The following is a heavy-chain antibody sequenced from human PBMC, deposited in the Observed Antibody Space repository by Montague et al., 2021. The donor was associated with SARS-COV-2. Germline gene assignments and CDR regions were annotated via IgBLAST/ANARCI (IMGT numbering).Heavy chain of an antibody. J-gene: IGHJ4*02. CDR2: IYYSGST. Sequence: SETLSLTCTVSGGSISSSSYYWGCIRQPPGKGLEWIGSIYYSGSTYYNPSLKSRVTISVDTSKNQFSLKLSSVTAADTAVYYCARVISRQNNIVVVGLYYFDYWGQGTLVTVSS. CDR1: GGSISSSSYY. CDR3: ARVISRQNNIVVVGLYYFDY. D-gene: IGHD2-15*01. V-gene: IGHV4-39*07.